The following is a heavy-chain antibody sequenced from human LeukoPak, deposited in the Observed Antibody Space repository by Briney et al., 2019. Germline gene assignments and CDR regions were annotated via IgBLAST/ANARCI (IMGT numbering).Heavy chain of an antibody. J-gene: IGHJ4*02. CDR2: ISGSGGST. Sequence: PGRSLRLSCAASGFTFSSYAMHWVRQAPGKGLEWVSAISGSGGSTYYADSVKGRFTISRDNSKNTLYLQMNSLRAEDTAVYYCAKDQYIVVVVAAPTDWGQGTLVTVSS. CDR3: AKDQYIVVVVAAPTD. V-gene: IGHV3-23*01. CDR1: GFTFSSYA. D-gene: IGHD2-15*01.